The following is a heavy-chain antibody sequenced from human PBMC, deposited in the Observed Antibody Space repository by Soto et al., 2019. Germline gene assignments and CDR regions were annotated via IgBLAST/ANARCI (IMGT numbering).Heavy chain of an antibody. D-gene: IGHD1-1*01. CDR2: IIPILGIA. V-gene: IGHV1-69*02. CDR1: GGTFSSYT. J-gene: IGHJ4*02. Sequence: QVQLVQSGAEVKKPGSSVKVSCKASGGTFSSYTISWVRQAPGQGLEWMGRIIPILGIANYAQKFQGRVTITEDKSKSTAYMELSSLRSEDTAVYYCARVFGELERPFDYWGQGTLVTVSS. CDR3: ARVFGELERPFDY.